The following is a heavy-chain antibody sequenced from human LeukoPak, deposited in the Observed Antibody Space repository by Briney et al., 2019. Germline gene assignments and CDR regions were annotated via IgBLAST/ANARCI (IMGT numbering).Heavy chain of an antibody. V-gene: IGHV1-18*01. CDR3: ARGCSSTSCYWSDY. J-gene: IGHJ4*02. D-gene: IGHD2-2*01. CDR2: ISAYNGNT. Sequence: ASVKVSXKASGYTFTSYGISWMRQAPGQGLEWIGWISAYNGNTNYAQKLQGRVTMTTDTSTSTAYMELRSLRSDDTAVYYCARGCSSTSCYWSDYWGQGTLVTVSS. CDR1: GYTFTSYG.